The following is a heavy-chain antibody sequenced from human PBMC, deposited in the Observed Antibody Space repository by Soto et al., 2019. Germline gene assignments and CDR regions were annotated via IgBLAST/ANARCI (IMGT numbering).Heavy chain of an antibody. CDR3: ARDTYYCDSSGYYYGMDV. CDR1: GFTLTSYS. V-gene: IGHV3-48*04. CDR2: ISSSGSTI. D-gene: IGHD3-22*01. J-gene: IGHJ6*02. Sequence: GGSLRLSCAASGFTLTSYSMNWVRQAPGKGLEWVSYISSSGSTIYYADSVKGRFTISRDNAKNSLYLQMNSLRAEDTAVYYCARDTYYCDSSGYYYGMDVWGQGTTVTVSS.